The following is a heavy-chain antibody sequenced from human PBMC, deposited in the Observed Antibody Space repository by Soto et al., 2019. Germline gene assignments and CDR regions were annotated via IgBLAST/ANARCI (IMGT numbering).Heavy chain of an antibody. CDR3: ARGVGSGTYYNQYNWFDP. CDR1: GGTFSSYA. J-gene: IGHJ5*02. D-gene: IGHD3-10*01. CDR2: MNPNSGNT. Sequence: ASVKVSCKASGGTFSSYAFSWVRQAPGQGLEWMGWMNPNSGNTGYAQKLQGRVTMTTDTSTSTAYMELRSLRSDDTAVYYCARGVGSGTYYNQYNWFDPWGQGTLVTVSS. V-gene: IGHV1-18*01.